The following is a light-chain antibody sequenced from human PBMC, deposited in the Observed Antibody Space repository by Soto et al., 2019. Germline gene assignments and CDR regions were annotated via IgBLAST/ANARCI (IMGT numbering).Light chain of an antibody. CDR1: SSDVGGDNY. J-gene: IGLJ3*02. Sequence: QAVLTQPASVSGSPGQSITISCTGTSSDVGGDNYVSWYQQHPGKAPKLIIYEVSYRPSGVSNRFSGSKSDNTASLTISGLQAEDEAHYYRSSARSTNSWVFGGGTKVTGL. CDR2: EVS. V-gene: IGLV2-14*01. CDR3: SSARSTNSWV.